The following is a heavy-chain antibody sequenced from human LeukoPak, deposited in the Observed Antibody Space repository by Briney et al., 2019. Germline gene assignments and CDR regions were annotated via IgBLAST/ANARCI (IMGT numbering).Heavy chain of an antibody. CDR2: IWFDGSNK. V-gene: IGHV3-30*02. CDR1: GFAFSSYG. J-gene: IGHJ4*02. D-gene: IGHD3-10*01. Sequence: GGSLRLSCAASGFAFSSYGMHWVRQAPGKGLEGVAVIWFDGSNKYYADSVKGRFTISRDNSENTVYLQMNSLRAEDTAVYYCAKDYGGSGSFFDYWGQGTLVTVSS. CDR3: AKDYGGSGSFFDY.